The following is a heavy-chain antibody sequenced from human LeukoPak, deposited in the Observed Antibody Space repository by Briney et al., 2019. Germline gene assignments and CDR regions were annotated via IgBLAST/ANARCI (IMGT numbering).Heavy chain of an antibody. CDR2: IYYSGST. J-gene: IGHJ5*02. V-gene: IGHV4-34*01. CDR1: GGSFSGYY. CDR3: ARHPYYYGSGSYLWFDP. D-gene: IGHD3-10*01. Sequence: SETLSLTCAVYGGSFSGYYWSWIRQPPGKGPEWIGSIYYSGSTYYNPSLKSRVTISVDTSKNQFSLKLSSVTAADTAVYYCARHPYYYGSGSYLWFDPWGQGTLVTVSS.